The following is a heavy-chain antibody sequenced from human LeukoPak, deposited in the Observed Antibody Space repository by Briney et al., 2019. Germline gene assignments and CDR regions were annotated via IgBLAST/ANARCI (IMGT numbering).Heavy chain of an antibody. D-gene: IGHD2-15*01. V-gene: IGHV3-21*01. CDR2: ISSGSSYI. Sequence: GGSLRLSCSASALIFSDYSMNWVRQAPGKGLEWVSSISSGSSYIYYADSVKGRFTISRDNAKNSLYLQMNSLRAEDTAVYYCARQDIVVVVAARGAYYYMDVWGKGTTVTISS. CDR1: ALIFSDYS. CDR3: ARQDIVVVVAARGAYYYMDV. J-gene: IGHJ6*03.